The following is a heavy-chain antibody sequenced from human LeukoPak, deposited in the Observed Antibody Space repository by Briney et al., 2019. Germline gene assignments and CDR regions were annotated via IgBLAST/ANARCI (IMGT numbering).Heavy chain of an antibody. CDR1: GGSFSGYY. CDR2: INHSGST. Sequence: SESLSLTCAASGGSFSGYYWSWIRQPPGKGLEWIGEINHSGSTNYNTSLKSRVTISVDTSKKYFSLKLTSVTAADTAVYYCARGDSESYYGYWGQGTLVTVSS. V-gene: IGHV4-34*01. J-gene: IGHJ4*02. D-gene: IGHD1-26*01. CDR3: ARGDSESYYGY.